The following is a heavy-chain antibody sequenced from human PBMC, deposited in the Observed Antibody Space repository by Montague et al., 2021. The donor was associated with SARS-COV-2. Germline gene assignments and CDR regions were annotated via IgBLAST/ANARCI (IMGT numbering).Heavy chain of an antibody. CDR3: VGLRVVISGHYPLHVDD. CDR2: IYYDGTT. CDR1: GGSISNTNYY. V-gene: IGHV4-39*01. Sequence: SETLSLTCTVSGGSISNTNYYWGWVRQPPGKGLDWIGSIYYDGTTYYNPSLESRLTMSVDTSKKQFSLKVKSLAVADTAVYSCVGLRVVISGHYPLHVDDWGQGTLVTVSP. J-gene: IGHJ4*02. D-gene: IGHD3-3*01.